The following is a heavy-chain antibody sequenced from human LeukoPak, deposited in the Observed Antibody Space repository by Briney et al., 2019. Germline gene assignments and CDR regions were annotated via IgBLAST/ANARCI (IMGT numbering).Heavy chain of an antibody. CDR1: GFTFSNVW. CDR2: IRGKTNSYAT. CDR3: ARLEWDNYYYYGMDV. D-gene: IGHD1-26*01. J-gene: IGHJ6*02. Sequence: SGGSLRLSCAASGFTFSNVWMSWVRQASGKGLEWLGRIRGKTNSYATAYAASVEGRFTISRDDSKNTAYLQMNSLKTEDTAVYYCARLEWDNYYYYGMDVWGQGTTVTVSS. V-gene: IGHV3-73*01.